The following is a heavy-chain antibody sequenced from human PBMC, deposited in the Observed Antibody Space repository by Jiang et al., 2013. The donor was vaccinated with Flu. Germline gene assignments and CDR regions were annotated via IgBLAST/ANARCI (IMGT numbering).Heavy chain of an antibody. D-gene: IGHD1-14*01. CDR3: ARDYNLVRARLVSIGFDP. Sequence: WVRQAPGQGLEWMGWINTNTGNPTYAQGFTGRFVFSLDTSVSTAYLQISSLKAEDTAVYYCARDYNLVRARLVSIGFDPWGQGTLVTVSS. J-gene: IGHJ5*02. V-gene: IGHV7-4-1*02. CDR2: INTNTGNP.